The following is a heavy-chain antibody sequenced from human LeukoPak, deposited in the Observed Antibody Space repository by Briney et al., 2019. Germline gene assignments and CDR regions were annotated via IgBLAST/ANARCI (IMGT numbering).Heavy chain of an antibody. CDR2: ISGSGGST. J-gene: IGHJ5*02. V-gene: IGHV3-23*01. CDR1: GFTFSSYW. Sequence: PGGSLRLSCAASGFTFSSYWMHWVRQAPGKGLVWVSAISGSGGSTYYADSVKGRFTISRDNSKNTLYLQMNSLRAEDTAVYYCALRPLAAAGTSFDPWGQGTLVTVSS. D-gene: IGHD6-13*01. CDR3: ALRPLAAAGTSFDP.